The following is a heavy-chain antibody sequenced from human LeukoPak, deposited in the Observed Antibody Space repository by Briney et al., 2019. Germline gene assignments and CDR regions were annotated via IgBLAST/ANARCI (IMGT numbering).Heavy chain of an antibody. D-gene: IGHD4-17*01. J-gene: IGHJ4*02. V-gene: IGHV3-21*01. CDR3: ARDTRATTVTTLVFFDY. CDR1: GFIFNTFG. Sequence: GSLRLSCSASGFIFNTFGMNWVRQAPGKGLEWVSSISSSSSYIYYADSVKGRFTISRDNAKNSLYLQMNSLRAEDTAVYYCARDTRATTVTTLVFFDYWGQGTLVTVPS. CDR2: ISSSSSYI.